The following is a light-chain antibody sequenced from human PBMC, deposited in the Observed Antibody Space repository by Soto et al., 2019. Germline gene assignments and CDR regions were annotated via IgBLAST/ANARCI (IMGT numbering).Light chain of an antibody. CDR1: QSIATY. CDR3: QQTYRTPRT. V-gene: IGKV1-39*01. J-gene: IGKJ1*01. Sequence: DIQMTQSPSSLSASVGDRVTITCRASQSIATYLNWYQQNSGNAPNLLIYVASTLQSGVPSRFRGSGSGTDFTLTISSLQPEDFATYYCQQTYRTPRTFGQGTKVEIK. CDR2: VAS.